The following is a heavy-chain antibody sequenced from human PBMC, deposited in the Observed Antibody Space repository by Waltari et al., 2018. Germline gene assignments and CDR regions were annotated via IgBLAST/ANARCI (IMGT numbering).Heavy chain of an antibody. D-gene: IGHD6-19*01. Sequence: QVQLVQSGAEVKKPGASVKVSCKVSGYTLTELSMHWVRQAPGKGLEWMGGFDPEDGETIYAQKFQGRVTMTEEPSTDTAYMELSSLRSEDTAVYYCATDSGIAVAGYYYYGMDVWGQGTTVTVSS. CDR1: GYTLTELS. CDR3: ATDSGIAVAGYYYYGMDV. J-gene: IGHJ6*02. V-gene: IGHV1-24*01. CDR2: FDPEDGET.